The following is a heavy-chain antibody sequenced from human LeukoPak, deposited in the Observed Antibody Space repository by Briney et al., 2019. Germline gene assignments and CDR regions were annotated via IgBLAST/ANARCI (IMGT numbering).Heavy chain of an antibody. CDR1: GSTFTGYY. V-gene: IGHV1-2*02. Sequence: ASVKVSCKTSGSTFTGYYMHWMRQAPGQGLEWMGWINLNSGGTNYAQKFQGRVIMTRDTSTSTAYMELNRLRFDDTAVYYCASWAGGNEPIASFDYWGQGTLVTVSS. CDR3: ASWAGGNEPIASFDY. J-gene: IGHJ4*02. D-gene: IGHD1-14*01. CDR2: INLNSGGT.